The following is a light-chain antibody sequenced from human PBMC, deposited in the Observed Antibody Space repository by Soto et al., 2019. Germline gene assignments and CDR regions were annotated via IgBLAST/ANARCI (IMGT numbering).Light chain of an antibody. CDR2: GAS. V-gene: IGKV3-20*01. CDR3: QQYGSSGT. CDR1: QSVSSK. Sequence: EIVMTQSPATLSVSPGARAPLSCRASQSVSSKLAWYQQKPGQAPRLLIYGASTRATGIPDRFSGSGSGTDFTLTISRLEPEDFAVYYCQQYGSSGTFGQGTKVDIK. J-gene: IGKJ1*01.